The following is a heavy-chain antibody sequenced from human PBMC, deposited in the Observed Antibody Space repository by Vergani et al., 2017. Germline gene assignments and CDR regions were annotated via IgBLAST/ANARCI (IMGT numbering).Heavy chain of an antibody. CDR1: GFLFSSYE. CDR3: ARDVGTGHDAFDI. CDR2: ISGSGGTK. Sequence: EVQLEESGGGLVQPGGSLRLSCTASGFLFSSYEMNWVRQAPGKGLEWVSYISGSGGTKSYSDSMKGRLTISRDNAKYSLYLQMNSLRAEDTAVYYCARDVGTGHDAFDIWGQGTMVTVSS. D-gene: IGHD1-7*01. V-gene: IGHV3-48*03. J-gene: IGHJ3*02.